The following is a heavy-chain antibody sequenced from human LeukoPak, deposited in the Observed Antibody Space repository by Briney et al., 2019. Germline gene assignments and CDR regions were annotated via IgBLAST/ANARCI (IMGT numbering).Heavy chain of an antibody. Sequence: GGSLRLSCAASGFTFSSYAMSWVRQAPGKGLEWVSAISGSGGSTYYADSVKGRFTISRDNSKNTLYLQMNSLGAEDTAVYYCARDQQWLEEPYYYGMDVWGQGTTVTVSS. D-gene: IGHD6-19*01. CDR3: ARDQQWLEEPYYYGMDV. J-gene: IGHJ6*02. V-gene: IGHV3-23*01. CDR1: GFTFSSYA. CDR2: ISGSGGST.